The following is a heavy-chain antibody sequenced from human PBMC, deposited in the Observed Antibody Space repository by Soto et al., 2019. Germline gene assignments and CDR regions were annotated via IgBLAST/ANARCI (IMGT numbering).Heavy chain of an antibody. CDR1: GGTFSSYA. CDR2: IIPIFGTA. D-gene: IGHD6-13*01. Sequence: SVKVSCKASGGTFSSYAISWVRQAPGQGLEWMGGIIPIFGTANYAQKFQGRVTITADESTSTAYMELSSLRSEDTAVYYCARDQLWSSSWSGWFDPWGQGTLVTVSS. CDR3: ARDQLWSSSWSGWFDP. V-gene: IGHV1-69*13. J-gene: IGHJ5*02.